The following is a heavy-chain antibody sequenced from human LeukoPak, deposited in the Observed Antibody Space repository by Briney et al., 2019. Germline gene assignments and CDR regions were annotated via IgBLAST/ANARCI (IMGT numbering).Heavy chain of an antibody. D-gene: IGHD6-19*01. Sequence: SVKVSCKASGGTFSSYAISWVRQAPGQGLEWMGGIIPIFGTANYAQKFQGRVTITADKSTSTAYMELRSLRSDDTAVYYCARDLRRDTSGWNSQAVLDYWGQGTLVTVSS. CDR2: IIPIFGTA. J-gene: IGHJ4*02. CDR1: GGTFSSYA. CDR3: ARDLRRDTSGWNSQAVLDY. V-gene: IGHV1-69*06.